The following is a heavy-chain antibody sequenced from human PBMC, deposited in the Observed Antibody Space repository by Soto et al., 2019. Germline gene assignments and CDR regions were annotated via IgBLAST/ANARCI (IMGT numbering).Heavy chain of an antibody. CDR1: GYTFTGYY. J-gene: IGHJ4*02. CDR3: ARAAIWGRELISLPGY. V-gene: IGHV1-2*02. Sequence: QVQLVQSGAEVKKPGASVKVSCKASGYTFTGYYMHWVRQAPGQGLEWMGWINPNSGGTNYAQKFQGRVTMTRDTSISTAYMELSRLRSDDTAVYYCARAAIWGRELISLPGYWGQGTLVTVSS. CDR2: INPNSGGT. D-gene: IGHD3-16*01.